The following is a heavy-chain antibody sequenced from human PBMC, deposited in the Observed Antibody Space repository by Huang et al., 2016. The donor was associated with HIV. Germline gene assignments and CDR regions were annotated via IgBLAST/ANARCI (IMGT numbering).Heavy chain of an antibody. Sequence: SSVKVSCKTPGGPFNRYAISWVRQAPGQGLEWMGGIIPVFDTAHYAQKCQGRVTITADESTSTAYMELTSLRSDDTAVYFCARGSSLATWAPAVAPHHYYYMDVWGKGTTVTVSS. CDR2: IIPVFDTA. J-gene: IGHJ6*03. CDR3: ARGSSLATWAPAVAPHHYYYMDV. V-gene: IGHV1-69*13. CDR1: GGPFNRYA. D-gene: IGHD2-15*01.